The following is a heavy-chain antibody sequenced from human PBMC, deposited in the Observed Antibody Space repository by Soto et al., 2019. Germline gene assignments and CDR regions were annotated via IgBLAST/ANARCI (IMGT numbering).Heavy chain of an antibody. CDR2: IYSGGKT. J-gene: IGHJ6*02. CDR3: TRDAPGERPYYFYYYGMDV. CDR1: GLSFSTNF. V-gene: IGHV3-53*01. Sequence: QLVESGGGLIQPGESLKLSCEASGLSFSTNFMSWVRQAPGKGLEWLAVIYSGGKTFYADSVKGRFTISKDNSKNTLSLQMNSLRAEDTAVYYCTRDAPGERPYYFYYYGMDVWGQGTTVTVSS.